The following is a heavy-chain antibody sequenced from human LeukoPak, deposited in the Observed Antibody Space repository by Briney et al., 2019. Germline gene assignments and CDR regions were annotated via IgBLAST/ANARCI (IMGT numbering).Heavy chain of an antibody. CDR3: ARDLEWGRGVIEGENWFDP. CDR2: IIPIFGTA. V-gene: IGHV1-69*13. CDR1: GGTFSSCA. D-gene: IGHD3-3*01. Sequence: SVKVSCKASGGTFSSCAISWVRQAPGQGLEWMGGIIPIFGTANYAQKFQGRVTITADESTSTAYMELSSLRSEDTAVYYCARDLEWGRGVIEGENWFDPWGQGTLVTVSS. J-gene: IGHJ5*02.